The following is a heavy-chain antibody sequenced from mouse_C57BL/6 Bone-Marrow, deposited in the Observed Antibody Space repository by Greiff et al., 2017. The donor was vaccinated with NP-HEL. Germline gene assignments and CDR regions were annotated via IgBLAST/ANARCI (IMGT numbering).Heavy chain of an antibody. CDR3: ALARRFAY. CDR1: GFTFSDYG. Sequence: DVKLVESGGGLVKPGGSLKLSCAASGFTFSDYGMHWVRQAPEKGLEWVAYISSGSSTLYYADTVKGRFTISRDNAKNTLFLQMTSLRSEDTAMYYCALARRFAYWGQGTLVTVSA. J-gene: IGHJ3*01. V-gene: IGHV5-17*01. CDR2: ISSGSSTL.